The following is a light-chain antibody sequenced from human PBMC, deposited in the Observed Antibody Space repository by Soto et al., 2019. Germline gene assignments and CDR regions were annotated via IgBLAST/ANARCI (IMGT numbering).Light chain of an antibody. V-gene: IGLV2-14*01. CDR2: EVS. CDR1: SSDVGRYKF. J-gene: IGLJ2*01. Sequence: QSALTQPASVSGSPGQSITISCTGTSSDVGRYKFVSWYQQYPGKAPRLMMYEVSNRPSEVSNRFSGSKSGNTASLTISGLQTEDEAIYYCSSSTSTSTLMIFGGGTKVTVL. CDR3: SSSTSTSTLMI.